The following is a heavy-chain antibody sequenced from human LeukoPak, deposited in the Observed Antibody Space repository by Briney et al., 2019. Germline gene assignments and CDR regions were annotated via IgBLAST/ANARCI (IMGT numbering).Heavy chain of an antibody. CDR3: AKGPGYSSGWSSAEYSQH. J-gene: IGHJ1*01. Sequence: GGSLRLSCAASGFTFSSHAMSWVRQAPGKGLEWVSAISGSGGSTYYADSVKGRFTISRDNSKNTLYLQMNSLRAEDTAVYYCAKGPGYSSGWSSAEYSQHWGQGTLVTVSS. D-gene: IGHD6-19*01. CDR2: ISGSGGST. CDR1: GFTFSSHA. V-gene: IGHV3-23*01.